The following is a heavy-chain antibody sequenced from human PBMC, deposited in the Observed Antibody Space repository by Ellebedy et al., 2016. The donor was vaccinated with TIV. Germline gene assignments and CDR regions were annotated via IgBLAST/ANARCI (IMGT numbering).Heavy chain of an antibody. J-gene: IGHJ4*02. CDR2: IYIGGKT. CDR3: TLNYFDY. V-gene: IGHV3-66*01. Sequence: GESLKISCAASGFTVSTNYMSWVRQAPGKGLEWVSAIYIGGKTYYADSVKGRFTISTDNSKNTLYLQMNSLRAEDTAVYYCTLNYFDYWGQGTLVTVSS. CDR1: GFTVSTNY.